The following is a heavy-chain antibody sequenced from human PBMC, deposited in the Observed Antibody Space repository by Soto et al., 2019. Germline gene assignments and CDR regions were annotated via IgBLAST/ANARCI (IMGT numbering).Heavy chain of an antibody. J-gene: IGHJ5*01. D-gene: IGHD2-15*01. Sequence: QVQLLESGPGLVKPSQTLSLTCSVSGDSISNLDYFWAWIRQPPGQALEYIGYIYKSATTYYNPSFESQVAISVDTSKSQFSLNVTSVTAAGTAVYFCARGRYCLTGRCFPNWFDSWGQGALVTVSS. V-gene: IGHV4-30-4*01. CDR1: GDSISNLDYF. CDR3: ARGRYCLTGRCFPNWFDS. CDR2: IYKSATT.